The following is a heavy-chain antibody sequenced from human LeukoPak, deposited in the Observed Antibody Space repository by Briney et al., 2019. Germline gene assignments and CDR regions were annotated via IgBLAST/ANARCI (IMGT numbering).Heavy chain of an antibody. D-gene: IGHD3/OR15-3a*01. CDR3: ARRRDFIDY. V-gene: IGHV3-11*01. CDR2: SSSSGSTI. J-gene: IGHJ4*02. CDR1: GFTLSDYD. Sequence: GGSLRLSCAASGFTLSDYDMSWIRQAPGKGLEWVSYSSSSGSTIYYADSVKGRFAISRDNAKNSLYLQMNSLRAEDTVVYYCARRRDFIDYWGQGTLVTVSS.